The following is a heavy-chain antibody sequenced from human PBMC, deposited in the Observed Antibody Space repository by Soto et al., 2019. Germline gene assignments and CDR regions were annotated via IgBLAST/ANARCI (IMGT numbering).Heavy chain of an antibody. CDR3: ARGSDKYYDFWSGYYTGGIRFDP. D-gene: IGHD3-3*01. J-gene: IGHJ5*02. CDR1: GFTFSSYS. CDR2: ISSSSSTI. Sequence: GGSLRLSCAASGFTFSSYSMNWVRQAPGKGLEWVSYISSSSSTIYYADSVKGRFTISRDNAKNSLYLQMNSLRAEDTAVYYCARGSDKYYDFWSGYYTGGIRFDPWGQGTLVTVSS. V-gene: IGHV3-48*01.